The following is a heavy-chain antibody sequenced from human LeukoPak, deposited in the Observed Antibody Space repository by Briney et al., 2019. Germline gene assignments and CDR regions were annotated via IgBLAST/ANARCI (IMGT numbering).Heavy chain of an antibody. Sequence: SETLSLTCTVSGGSISSSSYYWGWIRQPPGKGLEWIGSIYYSGSTYYNPSLKSRVTISVDTSKNQFSLKLSSVTAADTAVYYCARVGREAARHYMDVWGKGTTVTVSS. V-gene: IGHV4-39*07. J-gene: IGHJ6*03. CDR2: IYYSGST. CDR1: GGSISSSSYY. CDR3: ARVGREAARHYMDV. D-gene: IGHD6-6*01.